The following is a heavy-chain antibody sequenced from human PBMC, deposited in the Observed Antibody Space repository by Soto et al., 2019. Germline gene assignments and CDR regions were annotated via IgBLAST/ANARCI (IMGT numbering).Heavy chain of an antibody. Sequence: EVQLLESGGGLVQPGGSLRLSCAASGFTFSSYAMSWVRQAPGKGLEWVSAISGSGGSTYYADSVQGRFTISSDNSKNALYLQMTSLRAEDTAVYYCACEQEYSGSDLSGNFDDWGQRTLVTVSS. CDR3: ACEQEYSGSDLSGNFDD. D-gene: IGHD5-12*01. V-gene: IGHV3-23*01. CDR1: GFTFSSYA. J-gene: IGHJ4*02. CDR2: ISGSGGST.